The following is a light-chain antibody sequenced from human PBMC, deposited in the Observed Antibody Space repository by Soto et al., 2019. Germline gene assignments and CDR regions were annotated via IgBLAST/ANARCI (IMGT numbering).Light chain of an antibody. CDR3: QQSQNIPYT. J-gene: IGKJ2*01. CDR2: AAS. Sequence: DIQMTQSPSSLSASVGDRVMTTCRASQSITGYLNWYQQKPGKAPKLLIYAASNLQSGVPSRFSGSGSGTDFTLTISSLQPEDFATYFCQQSQNIPYTFGRGPSWRSN. V-gene: IGKV1-39*01. CDR1: QSITGY.